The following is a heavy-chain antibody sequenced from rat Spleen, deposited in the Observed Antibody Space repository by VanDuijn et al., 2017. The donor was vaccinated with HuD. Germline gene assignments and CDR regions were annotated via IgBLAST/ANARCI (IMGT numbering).Heavy chain of an antibody. J-gene: IGHJ3*01. V-gene: IGHV5-19*01. Sequence: EVQLVESGGGLVQPGRSLKLSCAASGFTFTNYDIHWIRQAPTKGLDWVASISPSGGSSYYRESVKGRFSISRDNSKSTLYLQMDSLRSEDTATYYCARQDTSGYSNWFAYWGQGTLVTVSS. CDR2: ISPSGGSS. D-gene: IGHD4-3*01. CDR1: GFTFTNYD. CDR3: ARQDTSGYSNWFAY.